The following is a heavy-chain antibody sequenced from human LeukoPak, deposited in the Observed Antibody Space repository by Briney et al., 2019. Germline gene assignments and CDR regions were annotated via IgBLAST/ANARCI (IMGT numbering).Heavy chain of an antibody. CDR2: IIPIFGTA. V-gene: IGHV1-69*06. CDR3: ARVRANYDILTGHFDY. D-gene: IGHD3-9*01. Sequence: ASVKVSCKASGGTFSSYAISWVRQAPGQGLEWMGGIIPIFGTANYAQKFQGGVTITADKSTSTAYMELSSLRSEDTAVYYCARVRANYDILTGHFDYWGQGTLVTVSS. CDR1: GGTFSSYA. J-gene: IGHJ4*02.